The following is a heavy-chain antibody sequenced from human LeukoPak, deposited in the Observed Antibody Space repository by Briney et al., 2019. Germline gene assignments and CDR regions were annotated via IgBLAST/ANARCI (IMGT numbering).Heavy chain of an antibody. Sequence: SETLSLTCAVYGGSFSGYYWSWIRQPPGKGLEWIGEINHSGSTNYNPSLKSRVTISVDTSKNQFSLKLSSVTAADTAVYYCARVRGDYYGSGIGNWFDPWGQGTLVIVSS. CDR3: ARVRGDYYGSGIGNWFDP. CDR2: INHSGST. CDR1: GGSFSGYY. D-gene: IGHD3-10*01. V-gene: IGHV4-34*01. J-gene: IGHJ5*02.